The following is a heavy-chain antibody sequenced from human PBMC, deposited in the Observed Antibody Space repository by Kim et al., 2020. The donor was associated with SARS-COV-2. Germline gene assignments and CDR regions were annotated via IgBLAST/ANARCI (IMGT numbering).Heavy chain of an antibody. J-gene: IGHJ4*02. CDR1: GGSFSGYY. CDR3: ARGAGGRSKYYFDY. V-gene: IGHV4-34*01. CDR2: INHSGST. D-gene: IGHD3-16*01. Sequence: SETLSLTCAVYGGSFSGYYWSWIRQPPGKGLEWIGEINHSGSTNYNPSLKSRVTISVDTSKNQFSLKLSSVTAADTAVYYCARGAGGRSKYYFDYWGQGT.